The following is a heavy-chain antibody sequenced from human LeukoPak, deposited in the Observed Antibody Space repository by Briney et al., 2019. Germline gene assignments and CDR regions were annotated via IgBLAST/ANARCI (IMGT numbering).Heavy chain of an antibody. Sequence: ASVKVSCKASGYTFTGYYMHWVRQAPGQGLEWMGWINPNSGGTNYAQKFQGRVTMARDTSISTAYMELSRLRSDDTAVYYCARWGILTSYHDAFDIWGQGTMVTVSS. CDR1: GYTFTGYY. J-gene: IGHJ3*02. CDR2: INPNSGGT. CDR3: ARWGILTSYHDAFDI. V-gene: IGHV1-2*02. D-gene: IGHD3-9*01.